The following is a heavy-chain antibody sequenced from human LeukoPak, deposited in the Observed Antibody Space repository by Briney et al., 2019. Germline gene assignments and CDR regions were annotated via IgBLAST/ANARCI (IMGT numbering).Heavy chain of an antibody. D-gene: IGHD3-9*01. V-gene: IGHV3-21*01. CDR1: GFTFSSYS. CDR3: AGVGGGALRYFDWLWIDY. Sequence: PGGSLRLSCAASGFTFSSYSMNWVRQAPGKGLEWVSSISSSSSYIYYADSVKGRFTISRDNAKNSLYLQMNSLRAEDTAVYYCAGVGGGALRYFDWLWIDYWGQGTLVTVSS. CDR2: ISSSSSYI. J-gene: IGHJ4*02.